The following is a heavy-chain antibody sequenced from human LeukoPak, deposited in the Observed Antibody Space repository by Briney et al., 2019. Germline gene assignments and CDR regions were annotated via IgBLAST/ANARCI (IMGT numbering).Heavy chain of an antibody. CDR2: INHSGST. Sequence: SETLSLTCAVYGGSFSGYYWSWIRQPPGKGLEWIGEINHSGSTNYNPSLKSRVTISVDTSKNQFSLKLSSVTAADTAVYYCARGVWELLSYYYYYYMDVWGKGTTVTVSS. V-gene: IGHV4-34*01. D-gene: IGHD1-26*01. J-gene: IGHJ6*03. CDR3: ARGVWELLSYYYYYYMDV. CDR1: GGSFSGYY.